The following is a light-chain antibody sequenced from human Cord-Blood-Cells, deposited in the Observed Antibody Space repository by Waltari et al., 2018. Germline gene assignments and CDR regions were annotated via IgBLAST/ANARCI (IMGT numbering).Light chain of an antibody. V-gene: IGLV2-14*01. CDR1: SSDVGGYNY. J-gene: IGLJ3*02. Sequence: QSALTQPASVSGSPGQSITISCTGTSSDVGGYNYVSWYQQHPGKAPKLMIYEVSNRPSGVSSRFSGSKSGNTASLTISGLQAEDEADYDCSSYTSSSTWVFGGGTKLTVL. CDR2: EVS. CDR3: SSYTSSSTWV.